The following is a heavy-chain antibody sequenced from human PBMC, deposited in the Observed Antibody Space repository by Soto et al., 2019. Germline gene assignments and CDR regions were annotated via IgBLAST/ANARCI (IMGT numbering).Heavy chain of an antibody. CDR3: ARGQPYSSGWYVRYYYYGMDV. CDR2: IHYTGSS. Sequence: SSETLSLTCIVSGVSISSNYWSWIRQPPGKGLEWIGYIHYTGSSNFHPSLKNRVIISVDTSKNQFSLKLSSVTAADTAVYYCARGQPYSSGWYVRYYYYGMDVWGQGTTVTVSS. J-gene: IGHJ6*02. V-gene: IGHV4-59*12. CDR1: GVSISSNY. D-gene: IGHD6-19*01.